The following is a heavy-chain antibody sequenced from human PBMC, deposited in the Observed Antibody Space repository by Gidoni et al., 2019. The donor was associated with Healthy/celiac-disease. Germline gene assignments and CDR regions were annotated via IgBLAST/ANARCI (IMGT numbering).Heavy chain of an antibody. CDR1: GGSISSSSYY. D-gene: IGHD3-22*01. V-gene: IGHV4-39*01. CDR2: IYYSGST. J-gene: IGHJ4*02. CDR3: SYHYYDSSGLDY. Sequence: QLQLQESGPGLVKPSETLSLTCTVSGGSISSSSYYWGWIRQPPGKGLELMGSIYYSGSTYYIPSLKSRVNISVDTSKNQFSLKLSSVTAADTAVYYCSYHYYDSSGLDYWGQGTLVTVSS.